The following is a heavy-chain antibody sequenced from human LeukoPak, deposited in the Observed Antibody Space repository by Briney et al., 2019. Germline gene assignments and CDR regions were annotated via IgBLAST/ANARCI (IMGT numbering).Heavy chain of an antibody. CDR1: GFTFSSYG. D-gene: IGHD6-13*01. V-gene: IGHV3-30*18. CDR2: ISYDGSNE. Sequence: GGSLRLSCAASGFTFSSYGMHWVRQAPGKGLEWVAVISYDGSNEYYADSVKGRFTISRDNSKNTLYLQMNSLRAEDTAVYYCAKDRDSGSWTPAGFDPWGQGTLVTVSS. J-gene: IGHJ5*02. CDR3: AKDRDSGSWTPAGFDP.